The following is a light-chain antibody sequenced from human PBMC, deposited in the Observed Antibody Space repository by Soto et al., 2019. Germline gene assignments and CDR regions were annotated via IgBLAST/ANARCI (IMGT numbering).Light chain of an antibody. CDR3: CSYAGSSTPYV. J-gene: IGLJ1*01. CDR2: EVS. Sequence: QSVLTQPASVSGSPGQSITISCTGTSSDVGSYNLVSWYQQHPGKAPKLMIYEVSKRPSGVSNRFSGSKSGNTASLTISGLQAEDEAVYYCCSYAGSSTPYVFGNGTKVTVL. CDR1: SSDVGSYNL. V-gene: IGLV2-23*02.